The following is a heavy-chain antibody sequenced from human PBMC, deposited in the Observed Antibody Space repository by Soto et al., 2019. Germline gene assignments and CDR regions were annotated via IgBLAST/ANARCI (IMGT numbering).Heavy chain of an antibody. D-gene: IGHD2-21*01. CDR1: GFALSRYW. V-gene: IGHV3-74*01. J-gene: IGHJ6*02. Sequence: GALRLSCTASGFALSRYWMYWVRQAPGKGLVWVSHINSGGNITPYPDSVRGRFTISRDNSKNTLYLDMHSLTTDDTAVYFCARSLWSPYFYYGLDVWGQGTTVTVSS. CDR2: INSGGNIT. CDR3: ARSLWSPYFYYGLDV.